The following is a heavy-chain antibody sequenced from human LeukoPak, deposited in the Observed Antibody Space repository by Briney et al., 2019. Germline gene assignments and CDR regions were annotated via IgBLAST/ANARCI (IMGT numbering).Heavy chain of an antibody. CDR2: ISGSGGSA. V-gene: IGHV3-23*01. CDR1: GFTFSSYA. D-gene: IGHD3-22*01. J-gene: IGHJ4*02. Sequence: GGSLRLSCAASGFTFSSYAMSWVRQAPGKGLEWVSAISGSGGSAYYADSVKGRFTISRDNSKNTLYLQMNSLRAEDTAVYYCAKGTYMIVVVITIDYWGQGTLVTVSS. CDR3: AKGTYMIVVVITIDY.